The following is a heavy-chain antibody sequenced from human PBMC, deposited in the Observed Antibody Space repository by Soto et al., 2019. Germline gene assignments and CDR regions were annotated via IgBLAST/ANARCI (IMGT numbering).Heavy chain of an antibody. V-gene: IGHV3-23*01. Sequence: GGSLRLSCAASGFTFRNYAMIWVRQAPGKGLEWVSAISGSGGSTYYADSVKGRFTISRDNSQNTLYLQVNSLRAEDTAIYYCAKSNTNWYGGGDYWGQGTLVTVSS. D-gene: IGHD1-1*01. J-gene: IGHJ4*02. CDR2: ISGSGGST. CDR1: GFTFRNYA. CDR3: AKSNTNWYGGGDY.